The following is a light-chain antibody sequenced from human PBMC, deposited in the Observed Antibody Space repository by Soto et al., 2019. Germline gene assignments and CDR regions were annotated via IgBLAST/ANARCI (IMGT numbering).Light chain of an antibody. CDR1: QSVSSY. CDR3: QQYNNWLMLS. J-gene: IGKJ4*01. Sequence: EILLPQSPATLSLSPGERATLSCMASQSVSSYLAWYQQKPGQTPRLLIYGASTRATGIPARFSGSGSGTEFTLTISSLQSEDFAIYYCQQYNNWLMLSFGGGTKVDIK. V-gene: IGKV3-15*01. CDR2: GAS.